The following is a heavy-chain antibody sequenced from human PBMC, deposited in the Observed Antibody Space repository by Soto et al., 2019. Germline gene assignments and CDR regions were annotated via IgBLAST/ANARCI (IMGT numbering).Heavy chain of an antibody. D-gene: IGHD3-22*01. J-gene: IGHJ6*02. Sequence: SETLSLTCTVSGSSISSSSYYLGWIRQPPGKGLEWSGNVYYGGSTYYNPSLKSRVTISVETSKSQFSLKLSSVTAADTAVYYCAGGDYYHSSGYYFYYYTMDVWGQGTTVTVSS. CDR2: VYYGGST. CDR1: GSSISSSSYY. CDR3: AGGDYYHSSGYYFYYYTMDV. V-gene: IGHV4-39*01.